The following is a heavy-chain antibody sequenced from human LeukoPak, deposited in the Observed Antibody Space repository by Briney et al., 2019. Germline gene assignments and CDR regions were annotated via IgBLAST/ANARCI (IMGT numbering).Heavy chain of an antibody. V-gene: IGHV3-64D*06. Sequence: PGGSLRLSCSASGFTFSSYAMHWVRQAPGKGLEYVSAISSNGGSTYYADSVKGRFTISRDNSKNTLYLQMSSLRAEDTAVYYCVKGPAAMPPYYYGMDVWGKGTTVTVPS. CDR2: ISSNGGST. D-gene: IGHD2-2*01. CDR3: VKGPAAMPPYYYGMDV. J-gene: IGHJ6*04. CDR1: GFTFSSYA.